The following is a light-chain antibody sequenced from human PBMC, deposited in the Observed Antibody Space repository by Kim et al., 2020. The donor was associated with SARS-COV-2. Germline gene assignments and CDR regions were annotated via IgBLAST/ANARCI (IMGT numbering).Light chain of an antibody. V-gene: IGKV1-5*03. CDR3: QQYNSYPYT. CDR1: QSISSW. Sequence: SASVVDRVTMTCLASQSISSWLAWYQHKPGKAPKLLIYKASSLESGVPSRFSGIGSGTEFTLTISSLQPYDFAPYYCQQYNSYPYTFGQGTKLAI. CDR2: KAS. J-gene: IGKJ2*01.